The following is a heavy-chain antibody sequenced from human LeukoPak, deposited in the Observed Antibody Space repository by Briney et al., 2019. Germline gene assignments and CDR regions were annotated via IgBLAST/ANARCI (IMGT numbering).Heavy chain of an antibody. D-gene: IGHD7-27*01. J-gene: IGHJ4*02. Sequence: SVKVSCKASGGTFSSYAISWVRQAPGQGLEWMGRIIPIFGAANYAQKFQGRVTITTDESTSTAYMELSSLRSEDTAVYYCARGDGDRNDLFDYWGQGTLVTVSS. V-gene: IGHV1-69*05. CDR2: IIPIFGAA. CDR1: GGTFSSYA. CDR3: ARGDGDRNDLFDY.